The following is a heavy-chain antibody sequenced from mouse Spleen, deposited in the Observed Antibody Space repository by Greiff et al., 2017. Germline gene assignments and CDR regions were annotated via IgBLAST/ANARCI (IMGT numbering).Heavy chain of an antibody. J-gene: IGHJ2*01. D-gene: IGHD1-1*01. CDR1: GYTFTSYT. CDR2: INPSSGYT. Sequence: VQLVESGAELARPGASVKMSCKASGYTFTSYTMHWVKQRPGQGLEWIGYINPSSGYTKYNQKFKDKATLTADKSSSTAYMQLSSLTSEDSAVYYCARYYGSSYVDYWGQGTTLTVSS. CDR3: ARYYGSSYVDY. V-gene: IGHV1-4*01.